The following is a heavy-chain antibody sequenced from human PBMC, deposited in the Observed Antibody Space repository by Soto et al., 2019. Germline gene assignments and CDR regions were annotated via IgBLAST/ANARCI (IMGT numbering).Heavy chain of an antibody. D-gene: IGHD6-19*01. Sequence: GGSLRLSCAASGFTFSSYWMSWVRQAPGKGLEWVANIKQDGSEKYYVDSVKGRFTISRDNAKNSLYLQMNSLRAEDTAVYYCASSSSGWYRYFDYWGQGTLVTVSS. CDR1: GFTFSSYW. CDR2: IKQDGSEK. CDR3: ASSSSGWYRYFDY. V-gene: IGHV3-7*01. J-gene: IGHJ4*02.